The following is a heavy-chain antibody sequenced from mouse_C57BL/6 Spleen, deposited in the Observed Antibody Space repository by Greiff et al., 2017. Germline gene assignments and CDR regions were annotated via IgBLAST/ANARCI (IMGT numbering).Heavy chain of an antibody. J-gene: IGHJ2*01. CDR3: ARGITTVVEGYFDY. CDR2: ISSGSSTI. D-gene: IGHD1-1*01. V-gene: IGHV5-17*01. CDR1: GFTFSDYG. Sequence: EVKLVESGGGLVKPGGSLKLSCAATGFTFSDYGMHWVRQAPEKGLEWVAYISSGSSTIYYADTVKGRFTISRDNAKNTLFLQMTSLRSEDTAMYYCARGITTVVEGYFDYCGQGTTPTVPS.